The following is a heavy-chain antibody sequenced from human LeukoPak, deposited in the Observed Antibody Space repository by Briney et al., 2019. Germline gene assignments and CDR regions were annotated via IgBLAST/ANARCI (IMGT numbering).Heavy chain of an antibody. CDR2: INHSGST. J-gene: IGHJ4*02. CDR3: ARGAGYGSGSSTPPFDY. Sequence: SETLSLTCAVYGGSFSGYYWSWIRQPPGKGLEWIGEINHSGSTNYNPSLKSRVTISVDTSKNQFSLKLSSVTAADTAVYYCARGAGYGSGSSTPPFDYWGQGTLVTVSS. CDR1: GGSFSGYY. V-gene: IGHV4-34*01. D-gene: IGHD3-10*01.